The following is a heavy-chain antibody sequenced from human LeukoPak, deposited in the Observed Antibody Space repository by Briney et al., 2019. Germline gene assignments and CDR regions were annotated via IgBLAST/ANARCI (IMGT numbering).Heavy chain of an antibody. V-gene: IGHV4-4*07. D-gene: IGHD2-15*01. CDR2: IYSSGDT. J-gene: IGHJ4*02. CDR3: ARDLRYCSGSTCYSGFDC. Sequence: PSETLSLTCTVSGGSINTYHWSWIRQPAVKGLEWIGHIYSSGDTNYNPSLKSRVTMSVDKSRNEVSLQLTSVTAADTAVYYCARDLRYCSGSTCYSGFDCWGQGTLVTVSS. CDR1: GGSINTYH.